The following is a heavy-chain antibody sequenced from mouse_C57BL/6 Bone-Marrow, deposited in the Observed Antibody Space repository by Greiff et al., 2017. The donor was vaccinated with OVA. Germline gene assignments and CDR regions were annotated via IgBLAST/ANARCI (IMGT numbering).Heavy chain of an antibody. V-gene: IGHV2-6-1*01. D-gene: IGHD2-3*01. J-gene: IGHJ3*01. CDR2: IWSDGST. CDR3: ARHGGYYPFAY. Sequence: VKLMESGPGLVAPSQSLSITCTVSGFSLTSYGVHWVRQPPGKGLEWLVVIWSDGSTTYNSARKSRLCISKDNSKSQVFLKMNSLQTDDTSMYYCARHGGYYPFAYWGQGTLVTVSA. CDR1: GFSLTSYG.